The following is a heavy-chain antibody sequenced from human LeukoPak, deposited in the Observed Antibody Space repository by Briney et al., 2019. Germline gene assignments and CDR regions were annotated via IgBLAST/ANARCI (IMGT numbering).Heavy chain of an antibody. CDR1: GFTFSSYG. V-gene: IGHV3-30*18. Sequence: GGSLRLSCAASGFTFSSYGMHWVRQAPGKGLEWVAVISYDGSNKYYADSVKGRFTISRDNYKNTLYLQMNSLRAEDTVVYYCAKVRDIVVVVARLCFDPWGQGTLVTVSS. CDR3: AKVRDIVVVVARLCFDP. D-gene: IGHD2-15*01. J-gene: IGHJ5*02. CDR2: ISYDGSNK.